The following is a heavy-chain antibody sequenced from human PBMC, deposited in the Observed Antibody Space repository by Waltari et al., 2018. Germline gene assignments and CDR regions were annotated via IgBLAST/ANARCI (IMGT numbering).Heavy chain of an antibody. CDR3: ARPGYSSGGWFDP. J-gene: IGHJ5*02. D-gene: IGHD6-19*01. Sequence: QVQLQESGPGLVKPSETLSLTCAVSGYSISSGYYWGWIRQPPGKGLEWIGSIYHSGSTYYNPSLKSRVTISVDTSKNQFSLKLSSVTAADTAVYYCARPGYSSGGWFDPWGQGTLVIVSS. CDR2: IYHSGST. V-gene: IGHV4-38-2*01. CDR1: GYSISSGYY.